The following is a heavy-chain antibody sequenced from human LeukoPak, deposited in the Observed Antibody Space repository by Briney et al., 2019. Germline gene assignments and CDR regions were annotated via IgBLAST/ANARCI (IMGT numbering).Heavy chain of an antibody. Sequence: ASVKVSCKASGYTFTSYYMHWVRQAPGQGLEWMGIISPSGGSTSYAQKFQGRVTMTRDMSTSTVYMELSSLRSEDTAVYYCARAGDYDILTGYLFDYWGQGTLVTVSS. V-gene: IGHV1-46*01. CDR1: GYTFTSYY. CDR2: ISPSGGST. D-gene: IGHD3-9*01. J-gene: IGHJ4*02. CDR3: ARAGDYDILTGYLFDY.